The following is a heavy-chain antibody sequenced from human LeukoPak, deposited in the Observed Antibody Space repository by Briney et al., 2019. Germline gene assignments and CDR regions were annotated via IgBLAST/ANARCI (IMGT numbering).Heavy chain of an antibody. CDR3: ARVYGDFAFDY. D-gene: IGHD4-17*01. CDR2: IYYSGST. Sequence: SETLSLTCTVSGGSISSGGYYWSWIRQHPGKGLEWIGYIYYSGSTYYNPSLKSRVTISVDTSKNQFSLRLSSVTAADTAVYYCARVYGDFAFDYWGQGTLVTVSS. J-gene: IGHJ4*02. CDR1: GGSISSGGYY. V-gene: IGHV4-31*03.